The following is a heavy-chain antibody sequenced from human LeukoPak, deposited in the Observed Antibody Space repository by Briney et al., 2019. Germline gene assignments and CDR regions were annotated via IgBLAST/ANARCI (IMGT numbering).Heavy chain of an antibody. V-gene: IGHV3-48*03. Sequence: PGGSLRLSCAASGFTFRSYEMDWVRQVPGKGLEWHAYISKTGNSGYTMYYADSVKGRFIISRDNAKNSVYLQMNNLRAEDTAVYHCASLWELLGSWGQGTLVTVSS. CDR2: ISKTGNSGYTM. CDR1: GFTFRSYE. CDR3: ASLWELLGS. J-gene: IGHJ5*02. D-gene: IGHD2-15*01.